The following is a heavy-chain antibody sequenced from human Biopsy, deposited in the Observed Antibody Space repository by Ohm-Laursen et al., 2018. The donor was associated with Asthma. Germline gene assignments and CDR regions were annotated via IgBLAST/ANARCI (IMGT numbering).Heavy chain of an antibody. CDR1: GYTFIHFA. J-gene: IGHJ3*01. D-gene: IGHD3-9*01. CDR2: INAGDGNT. CDR3: ARTYYDFLTGQVNDAFAL. Sequence: GALVKVSCKVSGYTFIHFAIHWVRQAPGQRLEWMGWINAGDGNTKYSQKFQGRVTITRDTSASTAYMDLRSLRSEDTAMYYCARTYYDFLTGQVNDAFALWGQGTMVTVSS. V-gene: IGHV1-3*01.